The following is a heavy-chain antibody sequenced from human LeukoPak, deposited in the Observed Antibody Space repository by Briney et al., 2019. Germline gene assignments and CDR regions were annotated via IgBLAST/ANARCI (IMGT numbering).Heavy chain of an antibody. CDR3: ARISYQLLRNAFDI. CDR2: IYYSGST. Sequence: SETLSLTCTVSGGSISSSSYYWGWIRQPPGKGLEWIGSIYYSGSTYYNPSLKSRVTISVDTSKNQFSLKLSSVTAADTAVYYCARISYQLLRNAFDIWGQGTMVTVSS. CDR1: GGSISSSSYY. V-gene: IGHV4-39*01. J-gene: IGHJ3*02. D-gene: IGHD2-2*01.